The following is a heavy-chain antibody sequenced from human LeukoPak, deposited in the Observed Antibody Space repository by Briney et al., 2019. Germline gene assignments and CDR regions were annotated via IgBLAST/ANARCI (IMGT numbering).Heavy chain of an antibody. J-gene: IGHJ4*02. CDR3: ARDPVQDFDF. CDR2: INKDGSEK. CDR1: GFTFTNYW. V-gene: IGHV3-7*01. Sequence: GGSLRLSCAASGFTFTNYWMTWVRQAPGKGLEWVANINKDGSEKQYADSVKGRFTISRDNPKNSVYLQMSSLRVEDSAVYYCARDPVQDFDFWGQGIMVTVSS.